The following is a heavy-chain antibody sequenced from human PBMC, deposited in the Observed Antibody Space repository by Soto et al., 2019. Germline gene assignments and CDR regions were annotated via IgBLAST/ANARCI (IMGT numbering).Heavy chain of an antibody. J-gene: IGHJ6*02. CDR3: ARGGGGAVAVYYYYGMDV. CDR1: GFTFSSYA. CDR2: ISYDGSNK. D-gene: IGHD6-19*01. V-gene: IGHV3-30-3*01. Sequence: QVQLVESGGGVVQPGRSLRLSCAASGFTFSSYAMHWVRQAPGKGLEWVAVISYDGSNKYYADSVKGRFTISRDNSKNTXXLQMNSLRAEDTAVYYCARGGGGAVAVYYYYGMDVWGQGTTVTVSS.